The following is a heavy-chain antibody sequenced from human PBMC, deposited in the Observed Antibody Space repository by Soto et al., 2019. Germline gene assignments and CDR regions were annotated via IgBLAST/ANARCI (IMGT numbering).Heavy chain of an antibody. CDR3: ATPRLGDY. CDR1: GGSISSSSYY. V-gene: IGHV4-39*01. Sequence: SETLSLTCTVSGGSISSSSYYWGWIRQPPGKGLEWIGSIYYSGSTYYNPSLKSRVTISVDTSKNQCSLKLSSVTAAVSAVYYRATPRLGDYWGQGTLVTLSS. J-gene: IGHJ4*02. D-gene: IGHD2-21*01. CDR2: IYYSGST.